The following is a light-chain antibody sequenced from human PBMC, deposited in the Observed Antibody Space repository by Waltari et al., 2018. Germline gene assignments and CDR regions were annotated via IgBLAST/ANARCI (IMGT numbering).Light chain of an antibody. J-gene: IGKJ4*01. V-gene: IGKV1-9*01. Sequence: IQLTQSPSSLSASVGDRVTITCRASQDISNYLAWYQQKPGKAPELLIYAASTLRSGVPSRFSGSGSGTDFTLTISSPQPEDFATYYCQHLNSYPLTFGGGTKVEIK. CDR2: AAS. CDR1: QDISNY. CDR3: QHLNSYPLT.